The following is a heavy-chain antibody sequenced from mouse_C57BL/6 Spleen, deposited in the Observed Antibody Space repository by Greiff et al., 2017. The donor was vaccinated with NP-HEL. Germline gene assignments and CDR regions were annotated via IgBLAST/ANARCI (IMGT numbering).Heavy chain of an antibody. J-gene: IGHJ2*01. CDR3: ARGDGYSYFDY. Sequence: EVQLVESGGGLVKPGGSLKLSCAASGFTFSDYGMHWVRQAPEKGLEWVAYISSGSCTIFYADTVKGRFTISRDNAKNTLFLEMTSLRSEDTAMYYCARGDGYSYFDYWGQGTTLTVSS. V-gene: IGHV5-17*01. D-gene: IGHD2-3*01. CDR1: GFTFSDYG. CDR2: ISSGSCTI.